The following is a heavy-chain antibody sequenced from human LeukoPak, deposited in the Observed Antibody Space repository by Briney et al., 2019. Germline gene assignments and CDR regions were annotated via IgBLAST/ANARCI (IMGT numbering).Heavy chain of an antibody. J-gene: IGHJ6*02. D-gene: IGHD1-1*01. V-gene: IGHV3-21*01. Sequence: GGSLRLSCAASGFTFSSYSMNWVRQAPGKGLGWVSSISSSSSYIYYADSVKGRFTISRDNAKNSLYLQMNSLRAEDAAVYYCAREGTLGTTGPYYYYGMDVWGQGTTVTVSS. CDR2: ISSSSSYI. CDR1: GFTFSSYS. CDR3: AREGTLGTTGPYYYYGMDV.